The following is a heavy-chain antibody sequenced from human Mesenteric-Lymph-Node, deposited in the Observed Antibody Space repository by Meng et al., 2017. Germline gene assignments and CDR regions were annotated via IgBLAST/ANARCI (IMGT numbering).Heavy chain of an antibody. CDR1: GGSISSSSYF. Sequence: QLQLQESGPGLVKPSETLSLTCTVSGGSISSSSYFWGWIRQPPGKGLEWIGSIYYSGTTYYNPSLKSRVTISVDTSKNQFSLKLSSVTAADTAVYYCARTGGSGKFDYWGQGTLVTVSS. V-gene: IGHV4-39*07. D-gene: IGHD3-10*01. J-gene: IGHJ4*02. CDR2: IYYSGTT. CDR3: ARTGGSGKFDY.